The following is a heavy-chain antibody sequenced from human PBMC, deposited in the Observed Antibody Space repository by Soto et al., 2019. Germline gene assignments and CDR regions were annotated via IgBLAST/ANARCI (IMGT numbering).Heavy chain of an antibody. CDR3: ARTIVGATVRFDY. Sequence: PGGSLRLSCSAPGFAFSPYVMNWVRQAPGKGLEWVSYINSGSSLIYYADSVRGRFTISRDNAKNLLYLQMDSLRAEDTAVYYCARTIVGATVRFDYWGQGTQVTVSS. CDR1: GFAFSPYV. D-gene: IGHD1-26*01. J-gene: IGHJ4*02. V-gene: IGHV3-48*01. CDR2: INSGSSLI.